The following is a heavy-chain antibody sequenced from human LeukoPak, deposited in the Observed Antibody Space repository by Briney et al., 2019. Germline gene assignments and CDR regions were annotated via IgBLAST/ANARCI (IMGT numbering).Heavy chain of an antibody. CDR3: ARGDCSGGSCYFDY. Sequence: PGGSLRLSCAASGFTFSSYWMSWVRQAPGKGLEWVAHIKQDGSEKYYVDSVKGRFTISRDNAKNSLYLQMNSLRAEDTAVYYCARGDCSGGSCYFDYWGQGTLVTVSS. V-gene: IGHV3-7*01. CDR1: GFTFSSYW. D-gene: IGHD2-15*01. CDR2: IKQDGSEK. J-gene: IGHJ4*02.